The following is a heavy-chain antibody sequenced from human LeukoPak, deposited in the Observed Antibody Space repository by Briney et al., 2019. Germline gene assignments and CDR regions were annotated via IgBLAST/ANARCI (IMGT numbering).Heavy chain of an antibody. CDR2: INPSGSST. D-gene: IGHD3-9*01. V-gene: IGHV1-46*01. CDR3: AREGYYDILTAYYGDFDY. CDR1: GYTFTRYY. Sequence: ASVKVSCKASGYTFTRYYMHWVRQAPGQGLEWMGIINPSGSSTSYAQQFQGRVTMTRDTSTSTVYMELSSLRSDDTAVYYCAREGYYDILTAYYGDFDYWGQGTLVTVSS. J-gene: IGHJ4*02.